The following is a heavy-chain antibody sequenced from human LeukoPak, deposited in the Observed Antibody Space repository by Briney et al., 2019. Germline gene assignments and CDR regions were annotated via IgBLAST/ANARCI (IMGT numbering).Heavy chain of an antibody. CDR1: GRTFSSYA. CDR2: IVPIFGTA. J-gene: IGHJ6*04. Sequence: SVKVSCKASGRTFSSYAISWVRQAPGQGLEWMGGIVPIFGTANYAQKFQGRVTVTADESTSTAYMELSSLRSEDTAVYYCARDLMGLRRGGLDYYGMDVWGKGTTVTVS. CDR3: ARDLMGLRRGGLDYYGMDV. D-gene: IGHD2-8*01. V-gene: IGHV1-69*13.